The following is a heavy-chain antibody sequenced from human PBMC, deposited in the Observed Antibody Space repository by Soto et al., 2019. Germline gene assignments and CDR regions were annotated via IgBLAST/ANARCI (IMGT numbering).Heavy chain of an antibody. D-gene: IGHD6-13*01. CDR1: GGTFSSYT. J-gene: IGHJ4*02. CDR3: ARDAYSSSWYLVY. Sequence: QVQLVQSGAEVKKPGSSVKVSCKASGGTFSSYTISWVRQAPGQGLEWMGRIIPILGIANYAQKFQGRVTITXDXLTSRAYMELSSMRSEDTAVYYCARDAYSSSWYLVYWGTGTLVTVSS. V-gene: IGHV1-69*08. CDR2: IIPILGIA.